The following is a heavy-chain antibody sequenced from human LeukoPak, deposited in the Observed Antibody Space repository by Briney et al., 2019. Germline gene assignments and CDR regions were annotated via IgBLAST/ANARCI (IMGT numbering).Heavy chain of an antibody. D-gene: IGHD3-16*02. V-gene: IGHV3-48*02. CDR2: ISSSSTI. J-gene: IGHJ5*02. CDR3: ARVLSGMRIDP. CDR1: GFTFSSYS. Sequence: GGSLRLSCAASGFTFSSYSMNWVRRAPGKGLEWVSYISSSSTIYYADSVKGRFTISRDNAKNSLYLQMNSLRDEDTAVYYCARVLSGMRIDPWGQGTLVTVSS.